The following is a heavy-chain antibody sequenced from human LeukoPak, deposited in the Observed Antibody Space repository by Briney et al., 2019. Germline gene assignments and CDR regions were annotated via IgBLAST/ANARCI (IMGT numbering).Heavy chain of an antibody. J-gene: IGHJ4*02. V-gene: IGHV4-34*01. CDR2: IDHRGTA. D-gene: IGHD3-3*01. CDR3: AEGITILGVAASFDS. Sequence: NPSETLSLTCAVYGASYNAYYWSWIRQPPGKGLEWIGDIDHRGTATYNPSLKSRLTISADASKNQFSLKLNSVTDADTAVYYCAEGITILGVAASFDSWGQGNLVIVSS. CDR1: GASYNAYY.